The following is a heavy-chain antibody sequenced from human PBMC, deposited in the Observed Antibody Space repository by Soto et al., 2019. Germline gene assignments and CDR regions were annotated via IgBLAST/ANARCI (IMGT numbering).Heavy chain of an antibody. Sequence: QVQLVQSGAEVKKPGASVKVACKASGYTFTSYGSSWVRQAPGQGLEWMGWISAYNGNTNYAQKLQGRVTMTTDTSTRAADTEVRTLRSDYTAVYYCAKNFGYIYAIDYGGQGTLFTDSS. V-gene: IGHV1-18*01. CDR2: ISAYNGNT. CDR3: AKNFGYIYAIDY. D-gene: IGHD5-18*01. CDR1: GYTFTSYG. J-gene: IGHJ4*02.